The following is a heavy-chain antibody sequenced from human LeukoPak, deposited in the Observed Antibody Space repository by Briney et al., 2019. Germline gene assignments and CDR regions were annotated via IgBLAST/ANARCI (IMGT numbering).Heavy chain of an antibody. CDR3: ARGYYDSSGYYFAY. CDR2: IYYSGST. Sequence: SETLSLTCTVSGGSISSSSYYWGWIRQPPGKGLEWIGSIYYSGSTYYNPSLKSRVTISVYTSKTQFSLKLSSVTAADTAVYYCARGYYDSSGYYFAYWGQGTLVTVSS. CDR1: GGSISSSSYY. J-gene: IGHJ4*02. D-gene: IGHD3-22*01. V-gene: IGHV4-39*01.